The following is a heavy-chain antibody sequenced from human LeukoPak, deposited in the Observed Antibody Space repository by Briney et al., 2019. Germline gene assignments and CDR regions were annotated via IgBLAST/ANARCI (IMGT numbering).Heavy chain of an antibody. CDR1: GFPFSSYS. D-gene: IGHD2/OR15-2a*01. V-gene: IGHV3-23*01. J-gene: IGHJ5*02. CDR2: ISGSGGST. Sequence: PGGSLRLSCAASGFPFSSYSMSWVRQAPGKGLEWVSDISGSGGSTYYADSVKGRFTISRDNSKNTLYLQMNSLRAEDTAVYYCAKKHSTGLDPWGQGTLVTVSS. CDR3: AKKHSTGLDP.